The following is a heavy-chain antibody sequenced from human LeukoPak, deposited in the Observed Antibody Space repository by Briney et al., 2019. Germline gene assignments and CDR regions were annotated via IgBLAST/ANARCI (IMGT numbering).Heavy chain of an antibody. CDR2: VYHIGST. D-gene: IGHD3/OR15-3a*01. CDR3: ARDRQYSHDTNDFFSPLNY. CDR1: GDSIGSTSDY. V-gene: IGHV4-39*07. J-gene: IGHJ4*02. Sequence: PSETLSLTCAVSGDSIGSTSDYWAWIRQTPGKGLEGIGSVYHIGSTYYHPSLKSRVSFSVDTSSNHFSLTLRSVAAADTAFYYCARDRQYSHDTNDFFSPLNYWGQGILVIVSS.